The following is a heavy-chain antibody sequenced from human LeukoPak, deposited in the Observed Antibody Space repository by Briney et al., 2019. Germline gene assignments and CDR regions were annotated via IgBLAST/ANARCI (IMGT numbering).Heavy chain of an antibody. CDR1: GGSISSYY. J-gene: IGHJ4*02. V-gene: IGHV4-59*01. Sequence: SETLSLTCTVSGGSISSYYWSWIRQPPGKGLEWIAYISYSGNSNYNPSLKSRVTISVDTSKNQFSLKLTSVTAADTAVYYCARGFGYSFGYIGYWGQGTLVTVSS. CDR2: ISYSGNS. CDR3: ARGFGYSFGYIGY. D-gene: IGHD5-18*01.